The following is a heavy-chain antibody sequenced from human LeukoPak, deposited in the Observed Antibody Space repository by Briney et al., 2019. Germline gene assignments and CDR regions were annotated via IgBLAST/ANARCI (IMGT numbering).Heavy chain of an antibody. CDR3: ARDSSSWYWVRHDY. CDR1: GYTFTSYG. D-gene: IGHD6-13*01. CDR2: ISAYNGNT. V-gene: IGHV1-18*04. J-gene: IGHJ4*02. Sequence: ASVKVSCKASGYTFTSYGISWVRQAPGQGLEWMGWISAYNGNTNYAQKLQGRVTMTTDTSTSTAYMELRSLRSDDTAVYYCARDSSSWYWVRHDYWGQGTLVTVSS.